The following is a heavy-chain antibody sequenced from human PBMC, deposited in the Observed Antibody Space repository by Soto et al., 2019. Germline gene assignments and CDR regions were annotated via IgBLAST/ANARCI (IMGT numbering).Heavy chain of an antibody. Sequence: ASVKVSCKASCYTFTSYGISLVRQAPGQGLEWMGWISAYNGNTNYAQKLQGRVTMTTDTSTSTAYMELRSLRSDDTAVYYCARGLLGIAARPYYYYYGMDVWGQGTTVTVSS. J-gene: IGHJ6*02. V-gene: IGHV1-18*01. CDR3: ARGLLGIAARPYYYYYGMDV. D-gene: IGHD6-6*01. CDR1: CYTFTSYG. CDR2: ISAYNGNT.